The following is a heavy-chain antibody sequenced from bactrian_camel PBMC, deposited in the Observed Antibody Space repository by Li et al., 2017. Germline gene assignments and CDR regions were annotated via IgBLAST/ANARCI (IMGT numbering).Heavy chain of an antibody. CDR2: IASDGTK. J-gene: IGHJ6*01. D-gene: IGHD2*01. Sequence: VQLVESGGGSVQAGGSLRPSCAVSGYNSRRAYMGWFRQAPDKEREGVAAIASDGTKNYADSVKGRFIISQDSAKNTVHLQVNNPKSEDTALYYCIGLSTYYSFDYWGQGTQVTVS. CDR3: IGLSTYYSFDY. CDR1: GYNSRRAY. V-gene: IGHV3S53*01.